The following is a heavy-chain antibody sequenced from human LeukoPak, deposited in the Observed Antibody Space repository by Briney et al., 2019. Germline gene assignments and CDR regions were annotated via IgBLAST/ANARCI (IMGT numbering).Heavy chain of an antibody. CDR2: ISSSSSYT. V-gene: IGHV3-11*06. Sequence: GGSLRLSCAASGFTFSDYYMSWIRQAPGKGLEWVSYISSSSSYTNYADSVKGRFTISRDNDKNSLYLQMNSLRAGATAVYYCASGTYYYGSGYFDYWGQGTLVTVSS. J-gene: IGHJ4*02. CDR3: ASGTYYYGSGYFDY. CDR1: GFTFSDYY. D-gene: IGHD3-10*01.